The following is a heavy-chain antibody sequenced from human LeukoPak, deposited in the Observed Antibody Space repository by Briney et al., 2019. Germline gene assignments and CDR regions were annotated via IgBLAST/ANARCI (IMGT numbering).Heavy chain of an antibody. Sequence: GGSLRLSCAASGFTFSSYAMSWVRQAPGKGLERVSAISGSGGSTYYADSVKGRFTISRDNSKNTLYLQMNSLRAEDTAVYYCAANNRQYYYGSGSYQNWFDPWGQGTLVTVSS. J-gene: IGHJ5*02. CDR2: ISGSGGST. CDR1: GFTFSSYA. V-gene: IGHV3-23*01. CDR3: AANNRQYYYGSGSYQNWFDP. D-gene: IGHD3-10*01.